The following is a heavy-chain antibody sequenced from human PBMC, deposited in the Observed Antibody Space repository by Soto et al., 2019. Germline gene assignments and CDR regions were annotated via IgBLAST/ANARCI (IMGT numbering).Heavy chain of an antibody. CDR3: ARPVTSPDHLDI. CDR1: GYIFSDYG. J-gene: IGHJ3*02. Sequence: QVQLVQSGAEVKKPRASVKVSCKSSGYIFSDYGITWVRQAPGQGLEWMGWISAYNGNTDYAQKFQDRLTLATDTSTSTAYMELRSLRSDDTALYYCARPVTSPDHLDIWGQGTMVTVSS. CDR2: ISAYNGNT. V-gene: IGHV1-18*01. D-gene: IGHD4-4*01.